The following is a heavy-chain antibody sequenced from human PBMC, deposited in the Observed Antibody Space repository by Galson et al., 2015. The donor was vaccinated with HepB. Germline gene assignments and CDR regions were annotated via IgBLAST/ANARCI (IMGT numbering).Heavy chain of an antibody. CDR3: VRSPYGGYREYFDY. Sequence: SETLSLTCSVSGDSINYYYWNWIRQPPGKPQEWIGYIYYSGSTNYNPSLESRVTISVDTSKNQFSLKLTSMTAADSAVYYCVRSPYGGYREYFDYWGQGSLVTVSS. D-gene: IGHD4/OR15-4a*01. CDR2: IYYSGST. V-gene: IGHV4-59*01. J-gene: IGHJ4*02. CDR1: GDSINYYY.